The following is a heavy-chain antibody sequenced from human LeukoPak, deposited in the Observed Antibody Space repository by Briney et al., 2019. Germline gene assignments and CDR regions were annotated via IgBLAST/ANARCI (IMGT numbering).Heavy chain of an antibody. D-gene: IGHD6-6*01. J-gene: IGHJ6*03. CDR2: ISAGGTTI. V-gene: IGHV3-48*03. CDR1: GFTFRSYA. CDR3: ARVGHSSSSDADADYYYYMDV. Sequence: PGGSLRLSCAASGFTFRSYAMNWVRQAPGRGLEWVSWISAGGTTIYYADHVKGRFTISRDNSKNTLYLQMNSLRAEDTAVYYCARVGHSSSSDADADYYYYMDVWGKGTTVTVSS.